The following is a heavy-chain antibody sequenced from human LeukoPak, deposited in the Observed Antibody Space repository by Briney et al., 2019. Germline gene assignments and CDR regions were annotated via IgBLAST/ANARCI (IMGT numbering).Heavy chain of an antibody. J-gene: IGHJ4*02. D-gene: IGHD3-22*01. CDR3: ARGYYDSSGYYLEY. Sequence: GASVKVSCKASGYTFTDYYMHWVRQAPGQGLEWMGWINPNSGGTNYAQKFQGRVTMTRDTSISTAYMELSRLRSDDTAVYYCARGYYDSSGYYLEYWGQGTLVTVSS. CDR2: INPNSGGT. CDR1: GYTFTDYY. V-gene: IGHV1-2*02.